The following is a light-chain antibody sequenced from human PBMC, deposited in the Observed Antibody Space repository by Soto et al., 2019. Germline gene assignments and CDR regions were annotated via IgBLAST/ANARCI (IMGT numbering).Light chain of an antibody. CDR3: QQDSSWPLT. Sequence: ILLTQSQGTLSLSPGERATLSCRASQDIRSSLAWYQQKPGQAPRLLIYGASIRATGVPATFSGSGSGTEFTLSISSLQSEHLGVYYCQQDSSWPLTFGGGTKVDNK. V-gene: IGKV3-15*01. J-gene: IGKJ4*01. CDR2: GAS. CDR1: QDIRSS.